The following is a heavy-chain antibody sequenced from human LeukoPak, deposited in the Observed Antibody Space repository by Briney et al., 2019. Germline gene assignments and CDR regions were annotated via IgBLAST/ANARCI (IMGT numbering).Heavy chain of an antibody. Sequence: PSETLSLTCTVSGGSISSGGYYWGWIRQLPGKGFEWIGFIYHSGTTFYNPSLRSRITISVDTSNNQFSLKVSSMTAADTAVYYCARATDYTNWFDPWGQGTLVTVSS. V-gene: IGHV4-31*03. CDR3: ARATDYTNWFDP. D-gene: IGHD5-12*01. CDR2: IYHSGTT. CDR1: GGSISSGGYY. J-gene: IGHJ5*02.